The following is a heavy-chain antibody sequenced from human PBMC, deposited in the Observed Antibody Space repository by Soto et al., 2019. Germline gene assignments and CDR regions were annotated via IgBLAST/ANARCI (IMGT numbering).Heavy chain of an antibody. Sequence: ASVKVSCKASGYTFTSYGISWVRQAPGQGLEWMGWISAYNGNTNYAQRLQGRVTMTTDTSTSTAYMELRSLRSDDTAVYYCARVPYSSSWDWFDPWGQGTLVTVSS. V-gene: IGHV1-18*01. CDR1: GYTFTSYG. CDR3: ARVPYSSSWDWFDP. CDR2: ISAYNGNT. D-gene: IGHD6-13*01. J-gene: IGHJ5*02.